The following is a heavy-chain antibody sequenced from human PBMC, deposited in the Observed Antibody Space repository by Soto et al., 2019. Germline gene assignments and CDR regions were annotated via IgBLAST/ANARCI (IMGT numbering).Heavy chain of an antibody. CDR1: GYNFTGYY. D-gene: IGHD3-16*01. Sequence: ASVKVSCKASGYNFTGYYMHWVRQAPGQGLEWMGWINPNSGGTNYAQKFQGWVTMTRDTSISTAYMELSRLRSDDTAVYYCARDGARDGYNYYGMEVWGQGTTVTVSS. CDR2: INPNSGGT. V-gene: IGHV1-2*04. J-gene: IGHJ6*02. CDR3: ARDGARDGYNYYGMEV.